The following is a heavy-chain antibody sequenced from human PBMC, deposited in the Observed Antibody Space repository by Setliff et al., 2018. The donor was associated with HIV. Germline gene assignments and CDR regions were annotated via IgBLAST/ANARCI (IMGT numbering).Heavy chain of an antibody. CDR2: IYNSGST. V-gene: IGHV4-31*02. J-gene: IGHJ4*02. CDR1: GGSIRTGGYY. Sequence: SETLSLTCSVSGGSIRTGGYYWSWIRQHAGEGLEWIGYIYNSGSTFYNPSLESRLTMSLDPSKNQFSLRMKSVTAADTAVYYCAREGKTALVTKYFDYWGQGTLVTVSS. CDR3: AREGKTALVTKYFDY. D-gene: IGHD5-18*01.